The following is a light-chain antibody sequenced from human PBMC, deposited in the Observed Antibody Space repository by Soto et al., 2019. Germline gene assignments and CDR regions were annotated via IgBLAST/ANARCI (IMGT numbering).Light chain of an antibody. Sequence: ENVLTQSPGTLSLSPLGVATLSCRASQSLGSTYLAWYQQKPGQAPRLLIYAASSRAPGIPDRFSGSGSGTDFTLTISSLEPEHFAVYYCQQRSNWPPITFGQGTRLEIK. CDR3: QQRSNWPPIT. CDR1: QSLGSTY. CDR2: AAS. J-gene: IGKJ5*01. V-gene: IGKV3D-20*02.